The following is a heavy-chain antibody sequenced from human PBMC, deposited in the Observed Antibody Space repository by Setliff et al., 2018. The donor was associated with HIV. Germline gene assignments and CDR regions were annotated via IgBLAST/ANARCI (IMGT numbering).Heavy chain of an antibody. CDR1: GGSISSPGYY. V-gene: IGHV4-31*03. CDR2: FYYTGSD. Sequence: SETLSLTCTVSGGSISSPGYYWSWIRQHPGKGLEWIGYFYYTGSDYYNPSLKSRVTISVDTSKSQFSLKLRSVTAADTAVYYCARGAGLYGDYHVYWGQGTLVTVSS. D-gene: IGHD4-17*01. J-gene: IGHJ4*02. CDR3: ARGAGLYGDYHVY.